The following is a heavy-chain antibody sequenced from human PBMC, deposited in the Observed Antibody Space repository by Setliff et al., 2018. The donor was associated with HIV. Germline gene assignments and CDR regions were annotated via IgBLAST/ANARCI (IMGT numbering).Heavy chain of an antibody. CDR3: ARDLKRPNSNFWGGYPIPFDS. CDR1: GYTFNNYA. J-gene: IGHJ4*02. Sequence: ASVKVSCKASGYTFNNYAMNWVRQAPGQGLELMGWISTNTGNPTYAQGFTGRFVFSLDTSVSTVYLQISSLKAEDTAVYFCARDLKRPNSNFWGGYPIPFDSWGQGTLVTVS. D-gene: IGHD3-3*01. CDR2: ISTNTGNP. V-gene: IGHV7-4-1*02.